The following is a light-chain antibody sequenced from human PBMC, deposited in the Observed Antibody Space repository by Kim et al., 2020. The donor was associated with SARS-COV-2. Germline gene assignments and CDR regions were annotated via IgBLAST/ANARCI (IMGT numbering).Light chain of an antibody. V-gene: IGLV4-69*01. CDR2: LNSDGSH. J-gene: IGLJ2*01. CDR3: QTWGTGVV. Sequence: GASVTHTCALSSGHSSYAIAWHQQQPEKGPRYLMKLNSDGSHSKGDGIPDRFSGSSSGAERYLTISSLQSEDEADYYCQTWGTGVVFGGGTKLTVL. CDR1: SGHSSYA.